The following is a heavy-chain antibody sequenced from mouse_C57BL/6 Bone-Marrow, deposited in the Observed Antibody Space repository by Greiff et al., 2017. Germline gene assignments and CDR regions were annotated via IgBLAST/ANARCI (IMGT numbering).Heavy chain of an antibody. CDR3: AIQLGVFDY. CDR1: GFTFSSYG. Sequence: EVQGVESGGDLVKPGGSLKLSCAASGFTFSSYGMSWVRPTTDKRLEWVATISSGGSYNYFPDSVKGRFTISRDNAKHTLYLHMSSLKSEDTAMYYCAIQLGVFDYWGQGTTLTVSS. J-gene: IGHJ2*01. D-gene: IGHD4-1*02. CDR2: ISSGGSYN. V-gene: IGHV5-6*01.